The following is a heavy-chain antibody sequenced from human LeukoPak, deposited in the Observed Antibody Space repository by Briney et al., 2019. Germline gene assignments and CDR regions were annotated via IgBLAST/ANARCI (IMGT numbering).Heavy chain of an antibody. V-gene: IGHV1-18*01. CDR2: ISGNNDSP. J-gene: IGHJ4*02. D-gene: IGHD2-2*01. Sequence: ASVKVSCKTSGYTFSNFGINWVRQAPGQGLEWMGWISGNNDSPNYGQKFQGRFAVTTDSSTTTAYMELRNLTFDDTAVYYCARDGTSTDDYWGQGTLVTISS. CDR3: ARDGTSTDDY. CDR1: GYTFSNFG.